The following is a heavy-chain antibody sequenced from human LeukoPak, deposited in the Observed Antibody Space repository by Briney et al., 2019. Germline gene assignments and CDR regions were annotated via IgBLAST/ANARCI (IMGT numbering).Heavy chain of an antibody. CDR3: ARVAFPYWYFDL. CDR2: INHSGST. CDR1: GGSFSGYY. D-gene: IGHD2-21*01. V-gene: IGHV4-34*01. J-gene: IGHJ2*01. Sequence: PSETLSLTCAVYGGSFSGYYWSWIRQPPGKGLEWIGEINHSGSTNYNPSLKSRVTISVDTSKNQFSLKLSSVTAADTAVYYCARVAFPYWYFDLWGRGTLVTVSS.